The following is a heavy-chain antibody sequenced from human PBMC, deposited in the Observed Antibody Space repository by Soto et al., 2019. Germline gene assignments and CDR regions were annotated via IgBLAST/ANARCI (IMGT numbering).Heavy chain of an antibody. Sequence: LSLTCAVYGGPFSGYYWSWIRQPPGKGLEWIGEINHSGSTNYNPSLKSRVTISVDTSKNQFSLKLSSVTAADTAVYYCARGQGIVVVVAAVSFDYWGQGTLVTVSS. J-gene: IGHJ4*02. V-gene: IGHV4-34*01. CDR3: ARGQGIVVVVAAVSFDY. CDR2: INHSGST. CDR1: GGPFSGYY. D-gene: IGHD2-15*01.